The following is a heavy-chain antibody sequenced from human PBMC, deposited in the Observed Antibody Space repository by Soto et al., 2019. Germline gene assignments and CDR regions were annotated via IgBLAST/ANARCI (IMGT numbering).Heavy chain of an antibody. CDR3: ARGGYYLDPFDY. Sequence: QVQLQESGPGLVKPSETLSLTCTVSGVSISTYYWSWIRQPPGKGLEWIGYVYHSGSTNYNPSLKSRVTISVDTSKNQFSLRLSSVTAADTAMYFCARGGYYLDPFDYWGQGTLVTVSS. D-gene: IGHD1-26*01. CDR1: GVSISTYY. J-gene: IGHJ4*02. V-gene: IGHV4-59*01. CDR2: VYHSGST.